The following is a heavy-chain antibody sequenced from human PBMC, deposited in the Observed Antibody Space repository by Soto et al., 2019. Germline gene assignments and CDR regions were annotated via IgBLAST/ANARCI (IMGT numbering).Heavy chain of an antibody. V-gene: IGHV3-30*18. J-gene: IGHJ4*02. CDR3: AKDWVGGSNRYQLDK. CDR1: GFSFCDYG. D-gene: IGHD1-26*01. CDR2: ISHYETKK. Sequence: QVQLVESGGGVVQPGRSLRLSCAASGFSFCDYGMHWVRQAPGKGLEWVAVISHYETKKYFEVSVKGRFTISRDNFKNTVYLQLNSLRPEDTAVYYCAKDWVGGSNRYQLDKWGQGTLVIVSS.